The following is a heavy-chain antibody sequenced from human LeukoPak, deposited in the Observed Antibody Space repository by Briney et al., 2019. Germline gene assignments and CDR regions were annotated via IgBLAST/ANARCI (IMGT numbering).Heavy chain of an antibody. CDR1: GFTFNNYG. Sequence: GRSLRLSCAASGFTFNNYGMHWVRQAPGKGLEWVAAIWYDGSNKYYADSVKGRFTISRDNSKNTLYLQMDSLRAEDTALYYCARGQEYYYDSSAYSKFDYWGQGTLVTVSS. V-gene: IGHV3-33*01. J-gene: IGHJ4*02. CDR2: IWYDGSNK. CDR3: ARGQEYYYDSSAYSKFDY. D-gene: IGHD3-22*01.